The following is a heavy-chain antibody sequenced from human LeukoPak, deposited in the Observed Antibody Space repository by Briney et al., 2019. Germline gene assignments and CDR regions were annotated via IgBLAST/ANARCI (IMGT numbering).Heavy chain of an antibody. D-gene: IGHD2-2*01. J-gene: IGHJ6*03. V-gene: IGHV3-7*01. CDR1: GFTFSSYL. CDR2: IKQDGSEK. CDR3: ARVGAPDIVVVPAATKRSYYYYYMDV. Sequence: SGGSLRLSCAASGFTFSSYLMSWVRQAPGKGLEWVANIKQDGSEKYYVDSVKGRFTISRDNAKNSLYLQMNSLRAEHTAVYYCARVGAPDIVVVPAATKRSYYYYYMDVWGKGTTVTVSS.